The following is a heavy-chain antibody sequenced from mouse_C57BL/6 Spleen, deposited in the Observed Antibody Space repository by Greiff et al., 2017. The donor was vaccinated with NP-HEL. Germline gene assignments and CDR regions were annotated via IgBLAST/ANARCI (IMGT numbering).Heavy chain of an antibody. J-gene: IGHJ1*03. V-gene: IGHV1-72*01. CDR1: GYTFTSYW. D-gene: IGHD3-2*02. Sequence: QVQLQQSGAELVKPGASVKLSCKASGYTFTSYWMHWVKQRPGRGLEWIGRLDPNSGGTKYNEKFKSKATLTVDQPSSTAYMQLSSLTSEDSAFYYCARGGAQATSWYFDVWGTGTTVTVSS. CDR2: LDPNSGGT. CDR3: ARGGAQATSWYFDV.